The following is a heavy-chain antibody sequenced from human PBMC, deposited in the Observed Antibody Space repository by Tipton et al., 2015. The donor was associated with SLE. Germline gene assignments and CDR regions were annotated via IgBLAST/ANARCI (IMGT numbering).Heavy chain of an antibody. CDR3: ARDRGQQLQRGYFQH. Sequence: TLSLTCTVSGGSIRTDYWGWGRQPAGKGLEWIGRIYTSGGTKYNPPLKSRVTMSVDWSKKQFPLKLSSVTVADTAVYYCARDRGQQLQRGYFQHWGQGTLVTVSS. J-gene: IGHJ1*01. CDR2: IYTSGGT. V-gene: IGHV4-4*07. CDR1: GGSIRTDY. D-gene: IGHD6-13*01.